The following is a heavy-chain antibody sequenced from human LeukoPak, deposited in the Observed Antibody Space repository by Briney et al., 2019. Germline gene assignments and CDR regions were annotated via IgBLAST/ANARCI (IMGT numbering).Heavy chain of an antibody. CDR3: ARQPVYYYYGMDV. V-gene: IGHV4-61*02. CDR2: IYTSGST. D-gene: IGHD1-14*01. Sequence: SQTLSLTCTVSGGSISRGSYYWGWIRQPAGKGLEWFGRIYTSGSTNYNPCLKRRVTISVDTSKNQFTLKLSSVTAADTAVYYCARQPVYYYYGMDVWGQGTTVTVSS. J-gene: IGHJ6*02. CDR1: GGSISRGSYY.